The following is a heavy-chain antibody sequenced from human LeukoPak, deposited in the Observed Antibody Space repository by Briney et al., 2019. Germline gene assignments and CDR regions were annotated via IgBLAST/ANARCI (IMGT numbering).Heavy chain of an antibody. J-gene: IGHJ5*02. D-gene: IGHD2-15*01. CDR3: ARTLGYCSGGSCYGNWFDP. CDR1: GGSISSYY. V-gene: IGHV4-4*09. Sequence: SETLSLTCTVSGGSISSYYWSWIRQPPGKGLEWIGYIYTSGSTNHNPSLKSRVTISVDTSKNQFSLKLSSVTAADTAVYYCARTLGYCSGGSCYGNWFDPWGQGTLVTVSS. CDR2: IYTSGST.